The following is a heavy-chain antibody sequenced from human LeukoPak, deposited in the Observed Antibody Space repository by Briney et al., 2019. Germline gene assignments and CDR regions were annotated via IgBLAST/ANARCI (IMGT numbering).Heavy chain of an antibody. V-gene: IGHV3-23*01. D-gene: IGHD2-21*02. CDR1: GFTFRNYG. CDR2: VSGSGRVT. Sequence: GGSLRLSCAVPGFTFRNYGMTWVRQVPGKGLEWVASVSGSGRVTYYADSVKGHFTISRDNFKNTLFLQMDSLRADDTAVYYCVKDLDCSGGDCYFNWYDPWGQGTLVTVSS. CDR3: VKDLDCSGGDCYFNWYDP. J-gene: IGHJ5*02.